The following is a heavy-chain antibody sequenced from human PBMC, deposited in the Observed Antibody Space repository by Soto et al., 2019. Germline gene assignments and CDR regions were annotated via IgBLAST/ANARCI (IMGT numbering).Heavy chain of an antibody. CDR1: GGTFSSYT. CDR2: IIPILGIA. J-gene: IGHJ4*02. V-gene: IGHV1-69*02. CDR3: ASCSGGSCYSILFTY. Sequence: SVKVSCKASGGTFSSYTISWVRQAPGQGLEWMGRIIPILGIANYAQKFQGRVTITADKSTSTAYMELSSLRSEDTAVYYCASCSGGSCYSILFTYWGQGTLVTVSS. D-gene: IGHD2-15*01.